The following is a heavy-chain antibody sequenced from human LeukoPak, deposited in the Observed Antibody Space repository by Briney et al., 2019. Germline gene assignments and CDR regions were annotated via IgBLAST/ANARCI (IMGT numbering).Heavy chain of an antibody. V-gene: IGHV1-46*01. CDR2: INPSGGST. CDR3: ARNSGSYPPDY. Sequence: ASVKVSCKASGYTFTSYYMHWVRQAPGQGLEWMGIINPSGGSTSYAQKFQGRVAMTRDTSTSTVYMELSSLRSEDTAVYYCARNSGSYPPDYWGQGTLVTVSS. D-gene: IGHD1-26*01. CDR1: GYTFTSYY. J-gene: IGHJ4*02.